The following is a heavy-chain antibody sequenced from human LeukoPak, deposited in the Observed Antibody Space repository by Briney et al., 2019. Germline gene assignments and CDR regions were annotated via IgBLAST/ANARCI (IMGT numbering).Heavy chain of an antibody. CDR2: ISSSSSYI. Sequence: GGSLRLSCASCGFTFSSYSMNWVRQAPGKGLEWVSSISSSSSYIYYADSVKGRFTISRDNAKNSLYLQMNSLRAEDTAVYYCASNGAYGNNYFDYWGQGTLVTVSS. CDR1: GFTFSSYS. V-gene: IGHV3-21*01. D-gene: IGHD1/OR15-1a*01. J-gene: IGHJ4*02. CDR3: ASNGAYGNNYFDY.